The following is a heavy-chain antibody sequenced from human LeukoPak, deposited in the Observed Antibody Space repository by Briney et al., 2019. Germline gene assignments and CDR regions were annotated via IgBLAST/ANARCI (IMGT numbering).Heavy chain of an antibody. CDR1: GFTFSNAW. D-gene: IGHD1-26*01. CDR3: TTDPEGSYGIDY. V-gene: IGHV3-15*01. Sequence: PGGSLRLSCAASGFTFSNAWMSWVRQAPGKGLEWVGRIKSKTDGGTTDYAAPVKGRFTISRDDSKNTLYLQMNSLKTEDTAVYYCTTDPEGSYGIDYWGQGTLVTVSS. CDR2: IKSKTDGGTT. J-gene: IGHJ4*02.